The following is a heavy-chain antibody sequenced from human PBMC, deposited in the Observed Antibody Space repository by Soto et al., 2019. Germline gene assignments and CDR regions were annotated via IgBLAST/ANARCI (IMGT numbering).Heavy chain of an antibody. CDR1: GYTFTGYE. CDR3: ARGPYYYDSSGYLPGEWNTPLGVGYGMDV. V-gene: IGHV1-2*04. Sequence: GASAEVSCKASGYTFTGYEMHWVRPAPGQGLEWMGWINPNSGGTNYAQKFPGWVTMTRDTSISTAYMELSRLRSDDTAVYYCARGPYYYDSSGYLPGEWNTPLGVGYGMDVWGQGTTVTVSS. J-gene: IGHJ6*02. D-gene: IGHD3-22*01. CDR2: INPNSGGT.